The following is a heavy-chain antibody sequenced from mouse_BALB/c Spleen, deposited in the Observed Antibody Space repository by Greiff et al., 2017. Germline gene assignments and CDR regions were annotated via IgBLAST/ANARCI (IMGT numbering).Heavy chain of an antibody. Sequence: QVQLQQPGAELVKPGASVKMSCKASGYTFTSYNMHWVKQTPGQGLEWIGAIYPGNGDTSYNQKFKGKATLTADKSSSTAYMQLSSLTSEDSAVYYCARDGYYDYYAMDYWGQGTSVTVSS. CDR1: GYTFTSYN. CDR3: ARDGYYDYYAMDY. V-gene: IGHV1-12*01. J-gene: IGHJ4*01. D-gene: IGHD2-3*01. CDR2: IYPGNGDT.